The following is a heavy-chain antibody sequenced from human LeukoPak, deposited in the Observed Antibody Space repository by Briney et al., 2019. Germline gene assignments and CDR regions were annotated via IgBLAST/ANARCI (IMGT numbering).Heavy chain of an antibody. Sequence: SVKVSCKASGGTFSSYAISWVRQAPGQGLEWMGGIIPIFGTANYAQKFQGRVTITADESTSTAYMELSSLRSEDTAVYYCARCRGSGSYNYFDYWGQGTLVTVSS. J-gene: IGHJ4*02. D-gene: IGHD3-10*01. CDR2: IIPIFGTA. CDR3: ARCRGSGSYNYFDY. CDR1: GGTFSSYA. V-gene: IGHV1-69*13.